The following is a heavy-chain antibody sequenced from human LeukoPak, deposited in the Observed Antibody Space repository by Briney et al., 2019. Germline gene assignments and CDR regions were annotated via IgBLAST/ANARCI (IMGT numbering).Heavy chain of an antibody. CDR2: IDPSDSYT. CDR3: ARHHRGYSYGPDGMDV. Sequence: GESLKISCKGSGYSFTSYCISWVRQMPGKGLEWMGRIDPSDSYTNYSPSFQGHVTISADKSISTAYLQWSSLKASDTAMYYCARHHRGYSYGPDGMDVWGQGTTVTVSS. D-gene: IGHD5-18*01. V-gene: IGHV5-10-1*01. J-gene: IGHJ6*02. CDR1: GYSFTSYC.